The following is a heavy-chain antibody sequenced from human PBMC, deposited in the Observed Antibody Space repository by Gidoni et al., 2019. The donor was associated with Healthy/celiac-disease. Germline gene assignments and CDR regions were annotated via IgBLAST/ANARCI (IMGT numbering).Heavy chain of an antibody. CDR1: GSTFSSYA. J-gene: IGHJ4*02. Sequence: EVQLVESGGGLVQPGGALRLTWSASGSTFSSYAMSWVRQAPGKGLEWVSAISGSGGSTYYADSVKGRFTISRDKSKNTLYLQMNSLRAEDTAVYYCAKAPHCSSTSCPDYWGQGTLVTVSS. D-gene: IGHD2-2*01. V-gene: IGHV3-23*04. CDR3: AKAPHCSSTSCPDY. CDR2: ISGSGGST.